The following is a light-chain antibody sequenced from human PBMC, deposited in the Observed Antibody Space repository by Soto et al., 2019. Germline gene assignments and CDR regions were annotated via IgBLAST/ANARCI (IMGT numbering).Light chain of an antibody. J-gene: IGKJ4*01. CDR3: QQYNSYSPLT. CDR2: GAS. Sequence: EIVLTQSPGTLSLSPGERATLSCRASQSVSSSYLAWYQQKPGQAPRLIIYGASRRATGIPDRFSGSESGTEFTLTISSLQPDDFATYYCQQYNSYSPLTFGGGTKVDIK. V-gene: IGKV3-20*01. CDR1: QSVSSSY.